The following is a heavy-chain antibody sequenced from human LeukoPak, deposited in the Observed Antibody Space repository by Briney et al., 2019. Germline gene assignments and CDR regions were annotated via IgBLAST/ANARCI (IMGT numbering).Heavy chain of an antibody. CDR3: ARVGYSYGVPGFFHYYMDV. CDR2: ISAYNGNT. Sequence: ASVKVSCKASGYTFTSYGISWVRQAPGQGLEWMGWISAYNGNTNYAQKLQGRVTMTTDTSTSTAYMELRSLRSDDTAVYYCARVGYSYGVPGFFHYYMDVWGEGTTVTVSS. CDR1: GYTFTSYG. V-gene: IGHV1-18*01. J-gene: IGHJ6*03. D-gene: IGHD5-18*01.